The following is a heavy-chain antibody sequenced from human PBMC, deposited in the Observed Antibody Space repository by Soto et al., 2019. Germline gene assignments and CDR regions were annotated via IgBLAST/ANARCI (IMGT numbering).Heavy chain of an antibody. J-gene: IGHJ5*02. CDR2: IYYSGST. V-gene: IGHV4-31*03. CDR3: ARLLYDSSENWFDP. Sequence: SETLSLTCTVSGGSISSGGYYWSWIRQHPGKGLEWIGYIYYSGSTYYNPSLKSRVTISVDTSKNQFSLKLSSVTAADTAVYYCARLLYDSSENWFDPWGQGTLVTVSS. CDR1: GGSISSGGYY. D-gene: IGHD3-22*01.